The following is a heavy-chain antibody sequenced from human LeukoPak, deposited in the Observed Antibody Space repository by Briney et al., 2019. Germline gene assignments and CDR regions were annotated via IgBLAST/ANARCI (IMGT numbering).Heavy chain of an antibody. CDR3: AREGHTYGSDY. D-gene: IGHD3-10*01. J-gene: IGHJ4*02. Sequence: GGSLRLSCAASGFTFSDYYMSWVRQAPGKGLEWVSYVSQSGTTIYFADSVKGQFTISRDNGKNSLYLQMNSLRAEDTAVYYCAREGHTYGSDYWGQGTLVTVSS. V-gene: IGHV3-11*01. CDR1: GFTFSDYY. CDR2: VSQSGTTI.